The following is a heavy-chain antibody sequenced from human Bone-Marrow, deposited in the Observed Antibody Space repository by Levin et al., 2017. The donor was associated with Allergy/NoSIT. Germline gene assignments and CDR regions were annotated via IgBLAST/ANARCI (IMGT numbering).Heavy chain of an antibody. V-gene: IGHV4-34*01. CDR1: GGSFGGYY. J-gene: IGHJ3*01. CDR2: INHRGST. Sequence: PSETLSLTCAVYGGSFGGYYWMLIRQAPGKGLEWVGEINHRGSTNYNPSLKSRVTISVDTSKNQFSLRLKSVTAADTAVYYCARSYYDSLTAYYGAVDVWGQGTMVTVSS. CDR3: ARSYYDSLTAYYGAVDV. D-gene: IGHD3-9*01.